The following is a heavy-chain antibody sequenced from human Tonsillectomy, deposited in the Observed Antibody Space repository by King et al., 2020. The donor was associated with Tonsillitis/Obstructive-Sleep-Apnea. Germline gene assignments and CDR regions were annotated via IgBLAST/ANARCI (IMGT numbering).Heavy chain of an antibody. V-gene: IGHV4-59*01. CDR1: GGSISSYY. CDR2: IYYSGNT. CDR3: AREALDAFDI. J-gene: IGHJ3*02. Sequence: QLQESGPGLVKPSETLSLTCTVSGGSISSYYWSWIRQPPGKGLQWIGYIYYSGNTKYNPSLKSRVTISVDTSKNQFYLNLSSVTAADTAVYYCAREALDAFDIWGQGTMVTVSS.